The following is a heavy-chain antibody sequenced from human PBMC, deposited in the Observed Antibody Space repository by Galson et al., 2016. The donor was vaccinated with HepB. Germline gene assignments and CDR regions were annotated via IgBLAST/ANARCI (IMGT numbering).Heavy chain of an antibody. V-gene: IGHV2-5*02. J-gene: IGHJ2*01. D-gene: IGHD4-11*01. CDR1: GFSLSTRGVS. Sequence: PALVKPTQTLTLTCTFSGFSLSTRGVSVGWIRQPPGKALEWFALVYWDDHKRYSPSLQSRLTITKDTSKNQVVLTMTNMDPVDTATYYCAHTGPPPTVDDYRPWSFDLWGRGTLVTVSS. CDR2: VYWDDHK. CDR3: AHTGPPPTVDDYRPWSFDL.